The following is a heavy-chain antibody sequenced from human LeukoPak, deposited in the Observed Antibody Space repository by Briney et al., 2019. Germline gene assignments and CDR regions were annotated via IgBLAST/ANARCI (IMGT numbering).Heavy chain of an antibody. CDR3: VYGSYTYWFDP. D-gene: IGHD2-2*02. J-gene: IGHJ5*02. CDR1: GGSVSSSSYY. Sequence: PSETLSLTCTVSGGSVSSSSYYWGWIRQPPGKGLEWIGTIYYSGSTYYHPSLKSRVTISVDTSKNQFSLKLSSVTAADTAIYYCVYGSYTYWFDPWGQGTLVTVSS. V-gene: IGHV4-39*01. CDR2: IYYSGST.